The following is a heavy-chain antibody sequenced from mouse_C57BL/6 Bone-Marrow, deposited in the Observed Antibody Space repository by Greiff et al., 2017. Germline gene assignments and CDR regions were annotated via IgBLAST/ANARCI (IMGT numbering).Heavy chain of an antibody. J-gene: IGHJ4*01. CDR2: IDPSDSYT. V-gene: IGHV1-69*01. CDR1: GYTFTSYW. CDR3: AREAFFFYYAMDY. Sequence: VQLQQPGAELVMPGASVKLSCKASGYTFTSYWMHWVKQRPGQGLEWIGEIDPSDSYTNYNQKFKGKSTLTVDKSSSTAYMQLSSLTSEDSAVYDCAREAFFFYYAMDYWGQGTSVTVSS.